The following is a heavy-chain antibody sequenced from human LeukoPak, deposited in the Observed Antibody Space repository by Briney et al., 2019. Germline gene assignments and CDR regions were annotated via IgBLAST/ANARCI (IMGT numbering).Heavy chain of an antibody. V-gene: IGHV3-7*01. J-gene: IGHJ4*02. CDR2: IRPDGSST. CDR1: GFSFTASY. CDR3: SIEPCLLYY. D-gene: IGHD3-10*01. Sequence: PGGSLSLSLAASGFSFTASYMTWVRQAPGKGLECVAYIRPDGSSTYYVDSVKGRFTISRDNAKNSVYLQMNSLRVEDTALYYCSIEPCLLYYWGQGTLVTVSP.